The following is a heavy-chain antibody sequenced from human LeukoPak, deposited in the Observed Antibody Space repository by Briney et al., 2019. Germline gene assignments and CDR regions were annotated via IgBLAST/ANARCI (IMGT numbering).Heavy chain of an antibody. CDR3: ARDYFSRAALLGYFDL. CDR1: GFTFSSYA. V-gene: IGHV3-21*01. Sequence: GGSLRLSCAASGFTFSSYAMSWVRQAPGKGREWGSCVSSTSGFIYYADSVKGRFTNPRDNAKNSLYLQMNSLRAEDTAVYYCARDYFSRAALLGYFDLWGRXTLVTVSS. CDR2: VSSTSGFI. J-gene: IGHJ2*01. D-gene: IGHD2-15*01.